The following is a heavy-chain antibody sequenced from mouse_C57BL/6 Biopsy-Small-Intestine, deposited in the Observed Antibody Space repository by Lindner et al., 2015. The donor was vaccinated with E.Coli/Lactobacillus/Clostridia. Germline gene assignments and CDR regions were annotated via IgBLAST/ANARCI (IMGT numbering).Heavy chain of an antibody. J-gene: IGHJ3*01. CDR1: GYSFTDYP. Sequence: SVKVSCKASGYSFTDYPIHWVRQAPGQRLEWIGWINPGSDTIKYSQNFQGRVTITADTPAGASATTVYMELRRLTPEDTALYFCAKRADRNTSGYYGPYYFFDLWGRGTLVTVS. CDR3: AKRADRNTSGYYGPYYFFDL. D-gene: IGHD2-3*01. CDR2: INPGSDTI. V-gene: IGHV1-62-2*01.